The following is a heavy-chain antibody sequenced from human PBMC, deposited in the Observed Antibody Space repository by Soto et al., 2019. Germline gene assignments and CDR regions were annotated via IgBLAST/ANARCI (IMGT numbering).Heavy chain of an antibody. CDR1: GGSFSGYY. CDR2: INHSGIT. CDR3: ARGIPPGEDIVVVPAAMTPPTFFDY. D-gene: IGHD2-2*01. Sequence: PSETLSLTCAVYGGSFSGYYWSWIRQPPGKGLEWIGEINHSGITNYNPSLKSRVTISVDTSKNQFSLKLSSVTAADTAVYYCARGIPPGEDIVVVPAAMTPPTFFDYWGQGNLVTVSS. J-gene: IGHJ4*02. V-gene: IGHV4-34*01.